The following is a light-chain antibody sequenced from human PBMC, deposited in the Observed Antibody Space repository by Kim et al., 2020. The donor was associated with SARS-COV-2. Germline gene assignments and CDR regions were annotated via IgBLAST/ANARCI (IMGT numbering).Light chain of an antibody. CDR1: GNINVEHCN. CDR2: YYSDSNK. V-gene: IGLV5-37*01. CDR3: MIWPTSDSGV. Sequence: CTCPGNINVEHCNIYWYQQKPGSRPRYFLYYYSDSNKGQGSGVPSRFSGSKDASANTGILLISGLQSEDEADYYCMIWPTSDSGVFGGGTQLTVL. J-gene: IGLJ3*02.